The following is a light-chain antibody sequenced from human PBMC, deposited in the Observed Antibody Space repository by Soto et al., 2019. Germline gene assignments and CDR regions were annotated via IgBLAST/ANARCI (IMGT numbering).Light chain of an antibody. CDR3: QSYDGSLSGSV. V-gene: IGLV1-40*01. Sequence: QSVLTQPPSVSGAPGQRVTISCTGTSSNIGAGYDVHWYQQLPGTDPKLLIYGNSTRPSGVPDRFSGSKSGTSASLAITGLQAEDEADYYCQSYDGSLSGSVFGGGTKLTV. J-gene: IGLJ2*01. CDR2: GNS. CDR1: SSNIGAGYD.